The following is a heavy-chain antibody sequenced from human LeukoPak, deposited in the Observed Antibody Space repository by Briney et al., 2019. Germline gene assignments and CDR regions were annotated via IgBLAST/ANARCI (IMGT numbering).Heavy chain of an antibody. CDR1: GFTFGSYG. D-gene: IGHD2/OR15-2a*01. Sequence: GGSLRLSCAASGFTFGSYGMSWVRQAPGKGLEWVSAISTSAAGTYYAASVKGRFTISRDNSRNTLYLQMNSLRAEDTAVYYCAKASGVDHYLSFDYWGQGSLVTVSS. J-gene: IGHJ4*02. CDR3: AKASGVDHYLSFDY. CDR2: ISTSAAGT. V-gene: IGHV3-23*01.